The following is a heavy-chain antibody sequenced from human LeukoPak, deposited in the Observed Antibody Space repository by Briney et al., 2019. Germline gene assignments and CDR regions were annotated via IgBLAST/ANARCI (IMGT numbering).Heavy chain of an antibody. D-gene: IGHD3-10*01. CDR2: IASKTDGGAT. Sequence: GGSLRLSCSASGLTFTNAWMIWVRQAPGEGLDWVGRIASKTDGGATDYAAPVKGRFTISRDDSKNTLNLQMNSLKTEDTAVYYCTTGIRGDWGQGTLVTVSS. CDR1: GLTFTNAW. CDR3: TTGIRGD. V-gene: IGHV3-15*07. J-gene: IGHJ4*02.